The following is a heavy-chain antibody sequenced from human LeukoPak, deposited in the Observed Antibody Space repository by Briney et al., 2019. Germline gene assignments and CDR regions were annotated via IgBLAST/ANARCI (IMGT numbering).Heavy chain of an antibody. J-gene: IGHJ4*02. CDR1: GVTLSTYA. CDR2: ISSSGSGDNT. V-gene: IGHV3-23*01. CDR3: AKDIDYGDYYAYFDY. Sequence: PGGSLRLSCAASGVTLSTYAMSWARQAPGKGLEWVSGISSSGSGDNTYYADSVKGRFTISRDNSKNTLYLQMNSLRAEDTAVYYCAKDIDYGDYYAYFDYWGQGTLVTVSS. D-gene: IGHD4-17*01.